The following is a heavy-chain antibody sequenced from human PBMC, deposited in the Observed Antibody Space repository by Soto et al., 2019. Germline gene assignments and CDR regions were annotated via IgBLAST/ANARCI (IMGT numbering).Heavy chain of an antibody. V-gene: IGHV4-39*01. Sequence: SETLSLTCTVSGGSLSNSNYYWGWIRQSPGKGLEWIGSVYYRGRSYSKSSVKSRVTISVDTSKNQFSLNLNSVTASDTAVYFCVSQRTSVLTQAYFDYWGPGALVTVS. J-gene: IGHJ4*02. CDR1: GGSLSNSNYY. D-gene: IGHD2-8*01. CDR3: VSQRTSVLTQAYFDY. CDR2: VYYRGRS.